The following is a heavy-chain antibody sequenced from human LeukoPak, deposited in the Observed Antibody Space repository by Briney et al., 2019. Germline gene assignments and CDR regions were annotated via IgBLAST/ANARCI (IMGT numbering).Heavy chain of an antibody. CDR1: GGSISSGTYY. Sequence: SETLSLTCTVSGGSISSGTYYWNWIRQPAGKGLEWIGRIYTSGSTNYNPSLKSRVTIPVDTSKNQFSLKLSSVTAADTAVYYCARGVDGSGNYDRPSFDYWGQGTLVTVSS. D-gene: IGHD3-10*01. J-gene: IGHJ4*02. CDR2: IYTSGST. CDR3: ARGVDGSGNYDRPSFDY. V-gene: IGHV4-61*02.